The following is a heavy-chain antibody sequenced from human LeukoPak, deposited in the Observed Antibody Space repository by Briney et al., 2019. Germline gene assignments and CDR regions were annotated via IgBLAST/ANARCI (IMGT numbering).Heavy chain of an antibody. D-gene: IGHD2-15*01. CDR1: GGSISSYY. CDR3: ARVICSGGSCRFDY. V-gene: IGHV4-4*07. CDR2: IHTSGST. Sequence: PSETLSLTCTVSGGSISSYYWNWIRQPAGKGLEWIGRIHTSGSTNYNPSLKSRVTMSVDTSKNQFSLKLSSVTAADTAVYYCARVICSGGSCRFDYWGQGTLVTVSS. J-gene: IGHJ4*02.